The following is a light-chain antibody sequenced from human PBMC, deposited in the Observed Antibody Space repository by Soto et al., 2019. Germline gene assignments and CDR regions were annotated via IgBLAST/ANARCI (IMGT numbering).Light chain of an antibody. V-gene: IGKV3-20*01. CDR2: GAS. Sequence: EIVLTQSPGTLSLSPGKRATLSCRASQSVSSYYLAWFQHKPGQPPRLLIYGASIRATGIPDRFSGSGSGTDFTLTINRLEPEGFAVYYCQQYDRSPRTFGQGTRVEIK. CDR1: QSVSSYY. CDR3: QQYDRSPRT. J-gene: IGKJ1*01.